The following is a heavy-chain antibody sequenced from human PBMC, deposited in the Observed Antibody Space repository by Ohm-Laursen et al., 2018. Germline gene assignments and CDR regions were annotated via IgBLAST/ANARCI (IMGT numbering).Heavy chain of an antibody. V-gene: IGHV1-2*02. J-gene: IGHJ4*02. Sequence: ASVKVSCKASGYTFTGYYMHWVRQAPGQGLEWMGWINPNSGGINYAQKFQGRVTMTRDTSISTAYMELSRLRSDDTAVYYCARDPAIAAAVSYYFDYWGQGTLVTVSS. CDR3: ARDPAIAAAVSYYFDY. D-gene: IGHD6-13*01. CDR1: GYTFTGYY. CDR2: INPNSGGI.